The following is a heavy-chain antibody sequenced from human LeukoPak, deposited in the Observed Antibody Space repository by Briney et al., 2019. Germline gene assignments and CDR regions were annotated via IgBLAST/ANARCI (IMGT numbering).Heavy chain of an antibody. CDR2: IYYSGST. V-gene: IGHV4-59*01. CDR3: ASDYDSGGYYFV. Sequence: PSETLSLTCTVSGGSITNYYRSWIRQPPGKGLEWIGYIYYSGSTNYNPSLKSRVTISLDTSKKQFSLKLSSLTAADTAVYYCASDYDSGGYYFVWGQGTLVTVSS. D-gene: IGHD3-22*01. J-gene: IGHJ4*02. CDR1: GGSITNYY.